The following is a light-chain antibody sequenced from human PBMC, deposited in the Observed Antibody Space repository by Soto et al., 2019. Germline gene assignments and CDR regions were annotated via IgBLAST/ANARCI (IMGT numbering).Light chain of an antibody. CDR1: SSNIGKNS. CDR3: GTWDSRLSAGV. Sequence: QSVLTQPPSVSAAPGQKVTISCSGSSSNIGKNSVSWYQQLPGTAPKLLIFDNNQDDRFSGSKSGTSATLDITGLQTGDEADYYCGTWDSRLSAGVFGGGTKVTVL. CDR2: DNN. V-gene: IGLV1-51*01. J-gene: IGLJ3*02.